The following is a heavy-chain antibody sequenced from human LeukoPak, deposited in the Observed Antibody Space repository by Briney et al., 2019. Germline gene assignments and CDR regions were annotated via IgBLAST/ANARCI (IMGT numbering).Heavy chain of an antibody. J-gene: IGHJ6*02. CDR3: ATVPKYDFWSGYNYYGMDV. CDR1: GFTFSSYA. CDR2: ISGSGGST. Sequence: PGGSLRLSCAASGFTFSSYAMSWVRQAPGKGLEWVSAISGSGGSTYYADSVKGRFTISRDNSKNTLYLQMNSLRAEDTAVYYCATVPKYDFWSGYNYYGMDVWGQGTTVTVSS. D-gene: IGHD3-3*01. V-gene: IGHV3-23*01.